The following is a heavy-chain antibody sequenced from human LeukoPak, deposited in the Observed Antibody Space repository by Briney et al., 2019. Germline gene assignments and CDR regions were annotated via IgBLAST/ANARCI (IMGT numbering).Heavy chain of an antibody. J-gene: IGHJ4*02. Sequence: SETLSLTCAVYGGSFSGYYWSWIRQPPGKGLEWIGEINHSGSTNYNPSLKGRVTISVDTSKNQFSLKLSSVTAAETAVYYCARGQYYDFWSGYWYWGQGTLVTVSS. V-gene: IGHV4-34*01. D-gene: IGHD3-3*01. CDR1: GGSFSGYY. CDR2: INHSGST. CDR3: ARGQYYDFWSGYWY.